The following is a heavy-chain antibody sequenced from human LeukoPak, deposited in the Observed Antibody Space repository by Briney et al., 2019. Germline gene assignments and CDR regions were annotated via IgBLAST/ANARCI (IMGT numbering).Heavy chain of an antibody. CDR2: ISSSGSTI. J-gene: IGHJ4*02. V-gene: IGHV3-48*03. D-gene: IGHD4-17*01. CDR3: ARDGSYGDRDY. Sequence: PGRSLRLSCAASGFTFSSFEMNWVRQAPGKGLEWVSYISSSGSTIYYADSVKGRFTISRDNAKKSLYLQMNSLRAEDTAVYFCARDGSYGDRDYWGQGTLVTVSS. CDR1: GFTFSSFE.